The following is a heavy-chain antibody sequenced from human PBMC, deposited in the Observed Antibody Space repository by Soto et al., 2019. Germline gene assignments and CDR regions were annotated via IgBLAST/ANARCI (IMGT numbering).Heavy chain of an antibody. J-gene: IGHJ4*02. D-gene: IGHD1-26*01. V-gene: IGHV3-30*18. CDR2: ISFDGTKR. CDR3: ANTDISGRYYGFTFDY. Sequence: QAQLVESGGGVVQPGRSLRLSCAASGFIFRNYGMHWVRQAPGKGLEWVAVISFDGTKRYYADSVKGRFTISRDNSNNTLYLQMNRLRPEDTAVYYCANTDISGRYYGFTFDYCGQGTPVTVSS. CDR1: GFIFRNYG.